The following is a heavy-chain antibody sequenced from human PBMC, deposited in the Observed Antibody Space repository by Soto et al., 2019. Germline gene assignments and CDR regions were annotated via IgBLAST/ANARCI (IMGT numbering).Heavy chain of an antibody. CDR2: IIPIFGTA. CDR1: GGTFSSYA. J-gene: IGHJ3*02. Sequence: GASVKVSCKASGGTFSSYAVSCVRQAPGQGLEWMGGIIPIFGTANYAQKFQGRVTITADESTSTAYMELSSLRSEDTAVYYCARHRPHDAFDIWGQGTMVTVSS. V-gene: IGHV1-69*13. CDR3: ARHRPHDAFDI.